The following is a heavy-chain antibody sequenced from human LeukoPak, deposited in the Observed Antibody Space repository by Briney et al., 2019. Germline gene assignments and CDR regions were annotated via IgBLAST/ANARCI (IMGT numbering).Heavy chain of an antibody. D-gene: IGHD1-26*01. V-gene: IGHV3-7*01. Sequence: GGSLRLSCAASGLTFSSSWMNWVRQAPGKGLEWAANINPAGSQKNYVDSVRGRFTISRDNAENTVFLQMNSLRAEDTAVYYCARYSGSFPGWLDPWGPGTLVTVSS. CDR3: ARYSGSFPGWLDP. J-gene: IGHJ5*02. CDR1: GLTFSSSW. CDR2: INPAGSQK.